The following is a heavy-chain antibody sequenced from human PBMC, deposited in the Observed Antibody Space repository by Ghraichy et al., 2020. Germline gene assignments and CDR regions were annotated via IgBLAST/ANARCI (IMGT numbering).Heavy chain of an antibody. Sequence: LSLTCVGSGFTFSSYSMNWVRQSPGKGLEWVSYITSSSRTKFYADSVKGRFTISRDNAQNSLYLQMNSLRDEDTAVYYCARASTVVRFYYYDGMDVWGQGTTATVSS. CDR3: ARASTVVRFYYYDGMDV. CDR2: ITSSSRTK. D-gene: IGHD4-23*01. V-gene: IGHV3-48*02. CDR1: GFTFSSYS. J-gene: IGHJ6*02.